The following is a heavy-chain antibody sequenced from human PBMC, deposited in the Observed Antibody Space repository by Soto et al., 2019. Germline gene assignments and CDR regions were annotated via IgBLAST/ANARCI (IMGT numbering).Heavy chain of an antibody. CDR1: GFTFSDYY. D-gene: IGHD3-22*01. Sequence: GGSLRLSCAASGFTFSDYYMSWIRHAPGKGLEWVSYISSSGSIIYYADSVKGRFTISRDNAKNSLYLQMNSLRVEDTAVYYCARDQGYYESSGYFDYWGQGTLVTVSS. V-gene: IGHV3-11*01. CDR2: ISSSGSII. J-gene: IGHJ4*02. CDR3: ARDQGYYESSGYFDY.